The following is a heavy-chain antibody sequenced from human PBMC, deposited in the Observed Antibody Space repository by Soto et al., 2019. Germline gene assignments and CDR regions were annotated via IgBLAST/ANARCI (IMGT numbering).Heavy chain of an antibody. CDR1: GFDFTAAW. Sequence: QVVESGGGFATPGKAVRLSCVGSGFDFTAAWMNWVRQAPGTGREWVGRIKSKGSGETTDYSETVKGRYTILRDDSKNTVYLQMNSLNTEDTAVYYFSKHRGPSGSFYYGLEVWGQGATVTVTS. D-gene: IGHD3-10*01. CDR2: IKSKGSGETT. V-gene: IGHV3-15*07. CDR3: SKHRGPSGSFYYGLEV. J-gene: IGHJ6*01.